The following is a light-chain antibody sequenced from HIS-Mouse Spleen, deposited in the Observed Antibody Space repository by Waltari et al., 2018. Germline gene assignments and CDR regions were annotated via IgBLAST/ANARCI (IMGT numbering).Light chain of an antibody. CDR3: LSADSSGTYRV. V-gene: IGLV3-16*01. CDR1: ALSKKY. J-gene: IGLJ3*02. Sequence: SYELTQPPSVSVSLGQMARITCSGEALSKKYAYWYQQKPGQFPVLGIYKDSERPSGIPERFAGSSSGTIVTLTISGVQAEDEADYYCLSADSSGTYRVFGGGTKLTVL. CDR2: KDS.